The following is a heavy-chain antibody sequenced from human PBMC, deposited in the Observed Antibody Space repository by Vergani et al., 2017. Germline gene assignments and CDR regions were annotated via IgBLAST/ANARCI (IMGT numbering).Heavy chain of an antibody. CDR2: MNPNSGNT. CDR1: GYTFTSYD. Sequence: QVQLVQSGAEVKKPGASVKVSCKASGYTFTSYDINWVRQATGQGLEWMGWMNPNSGNTGYAQKFQGRVTMTRNTSISTAYMELSSLRSEDTAMYYCASHNYDSSGYYYRSGYYYYGMDVWGQGTTVTVSS. D-gene: IGHD3-22*01. CDR3: ASHNYDSSGYYYRSGYYYYGMDV. V-gene: IGHV1-8*01. J-gene: IGHJ6*02.